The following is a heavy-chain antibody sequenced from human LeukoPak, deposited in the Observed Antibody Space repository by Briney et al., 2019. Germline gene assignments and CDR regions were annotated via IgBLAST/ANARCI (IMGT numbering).Heavy chain of an antibody. J-gene: IGHJ3*02. CDR2: ISGSGGST. CDR3: AKVITMIVVASDAFDI. Sequence: GGSLRLSCAASGFTFSSYAMRWVRQAPGKGLEWVSAISGSGGSTYYADSVKGRFTISRDNSKHTLYLQMNSLRAEDTAVYYCAKVITMIVVASDAFDIWGQGTMVTVSS. D-gene: IGHD3-22*01. V-gene: IGHV3-23*01. CDR1: GFTFSSYA.